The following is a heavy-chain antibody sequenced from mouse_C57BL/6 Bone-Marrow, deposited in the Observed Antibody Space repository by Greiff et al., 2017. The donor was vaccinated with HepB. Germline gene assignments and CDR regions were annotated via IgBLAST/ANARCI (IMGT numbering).Heavy chain of an antibody. J-gene: IGHJ3*01. CDR2: INPSSGYT. V-gene: IGHV1-7*01. D-gene: IGHD3-2*02. CDR3: ARRSTAQATGAWFAY. Sequence: QVQLKESGAELAKPGASVKLSCKASGYTFTSYWMHWVKQRPGQGLEWIGYINPSSGYTKYNQKFKDKATLTADKSSSTAYMQLSSLTYEDSAVYYCARRSTAQATGAWFAYWGQGTLVTVSA. CDR1: GYTFTSYW.